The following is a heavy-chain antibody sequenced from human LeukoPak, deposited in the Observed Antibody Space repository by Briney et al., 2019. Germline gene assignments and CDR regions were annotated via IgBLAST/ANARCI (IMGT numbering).Heavy chain of an antibody. D-gene: IGHD3-3*01. V-gene: IGHV3-48*01. Sequence: GGSLRLSCAASGFTFSSYSMNWVRQAPGKGLEWVSYISSSSSTIYYADSVKGRFTISRGNSKNTLYLQMNSLRAEDTAVYYCAKGEDFWSGYYIVWGQGTLVTVSS. CDR3: AKGEDFWSGYYIV. J-gene: IGHJ4*02. CDR2: ISSSSSTI. CDR1: GFTFSSYS.